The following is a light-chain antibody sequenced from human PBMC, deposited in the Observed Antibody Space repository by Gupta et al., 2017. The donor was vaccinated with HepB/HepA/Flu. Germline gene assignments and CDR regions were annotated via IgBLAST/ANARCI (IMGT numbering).Light chain of an antibody. CDR3: QQYDPSPPYT. J-gene: IGKJ2*01. V-gene: IGKV3-20*01. CDR2: GAS. CDR1: QSVSGNY. Sequence: DIVLTQSPGTLSLSPGERATLACRASQSVSGNYLAWYQQKSGQAPRLLIYGASTRATGVPDRFSGSGSVIDFTLTIPRLEPEDFAVFYCQQYDPSPPYTFGQGTKLEIK.